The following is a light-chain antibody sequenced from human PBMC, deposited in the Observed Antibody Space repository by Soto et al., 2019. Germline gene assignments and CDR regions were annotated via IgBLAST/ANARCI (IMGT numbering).Light chain of an antibody. Sequence: QSALTQPPSASGSPGQSVTISCTGTSSDVGGYNYVSWYQQHPGKAPKLMIYEVSKRPSGVPDRFSGSNSGNTASLTVSGLQAEDEADYYCRSYAGGNNFKVFGGGTKVTVL. CDR2: EVS. CDR1: SSDVGGYNY. CDR3: RSYAGGNNFKV. J-gene: IGLJ3*02. V-gene: IGLV2-8*01.